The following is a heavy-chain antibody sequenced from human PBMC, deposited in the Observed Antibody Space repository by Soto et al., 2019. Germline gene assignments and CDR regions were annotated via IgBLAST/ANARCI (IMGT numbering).Heavy chain of an antibody. CDR3: ARAYGSGSYYKPTLNYGMDV. Sequence: GASVKVSCKASGYTFTGYYMHWVRQAPGQRLEWMGWINPNSGGTNYAQKFQGWVTMTRDTSISTAYMELSRLRSDDTAVYYCARAYGSGSYYKPTLNYGMDVWGQGTTVTVSS. CDR1: GYTFTGYY. CDR2: INPNSGGT. J-gene: IGHJ6*02. V-gene: IGHV1-2*04. D-gene: IGHD3-10*01.